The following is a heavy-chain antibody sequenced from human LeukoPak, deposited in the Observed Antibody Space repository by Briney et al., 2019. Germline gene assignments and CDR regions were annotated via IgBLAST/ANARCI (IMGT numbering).Heavy chain of an antibody. CDR1: GLTFSSYA. CDR3: AKDRAQQLVLDF. Sequence: GGPLRLSCAASGLTFSSYAMSWVRQAPGKGLEWVSANIGSGSSTYYADSVKGRFTISRDNTKNTLFLQMNSLRAEDTAVYYCAKDRAQQLVLDFWGQGTLVTVSS. J-gene: IGHJ4*02. CDR2: NIGSGSST. D-gene: IGHD6-13*01. V-gene: IGHV3-23*01.